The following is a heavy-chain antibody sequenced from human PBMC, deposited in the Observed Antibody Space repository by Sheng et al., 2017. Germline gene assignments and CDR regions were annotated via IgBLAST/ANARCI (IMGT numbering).Heavy chain of an antibody. CDR1: GGSFSGYY. J-gene: IGHJ4*02. D-gene: IGHD4-17*01. CDR2: INHSGST. Sequence: QVQLQQWGAGLLKPSETLSLTCAVYGGSFSGYYWSWIRQPPGKGLEWIGEINHSGSTNYNPSLKSRVTISVDTSKNQFSLKLSSVTAADTAVYYCARDYGDYKFLDYWGQGTLVHRLL. CDR3: ARDYGDYKFLDY. V-gene: IGHV4-34*01.